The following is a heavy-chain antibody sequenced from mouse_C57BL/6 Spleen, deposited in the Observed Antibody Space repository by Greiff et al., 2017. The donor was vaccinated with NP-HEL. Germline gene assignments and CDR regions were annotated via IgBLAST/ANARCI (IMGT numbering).Heavy chain of an antibody. V-gene: IGHV1-80*01. J-gene: IGHJ2*01. CDR3: AREGRRYYGSSSHFDY. Sequence: VQLQQSGAELVKPGASVKISCKASGYAFSSYWMNWVKQRPGKGLEWIGQIYPGDGDTNYNGKFKGKATLTADKSSSTAYMQLSSLTSEDSAVYFCAREGRRYYGSSSHFDYWGQGTTLTVAS. CDR2: IYPGDGDT. CDR1: GYAFSSYW. D-gene: IGHD1-1*01.